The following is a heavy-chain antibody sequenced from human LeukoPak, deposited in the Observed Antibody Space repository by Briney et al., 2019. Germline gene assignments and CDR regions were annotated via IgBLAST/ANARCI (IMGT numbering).Heavy chain of an antibody. J-gene: IGHJ6*02. D-gene: IGHD2-2*01. CDR2: ISGSGGST. V-gene: IGHV3-23*01. CDR3: ARGSRYCSGTSCSNQYSHYYGMDV. CDR1: GFTLSSYA. Sequence: GGSLRLSCAASGFTLSSYAMSWVRQAPGKGLEWVSAISGSGGSTYYADSVKGRFTISRGNSKNTLYLQMSSLRAEDTAVYYCARGSRYCSGTSCSNQYSHYYGMDVWGQGTTVTVSS.